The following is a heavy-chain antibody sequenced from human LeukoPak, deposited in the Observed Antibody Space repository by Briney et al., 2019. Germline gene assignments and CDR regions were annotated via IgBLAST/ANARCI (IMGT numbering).Heavy chain of an antibody. J-gene: IGHJ4*02. CDR2: INPSGGST. CDR3: ASFPLVRGVRGWPLDY. Sequence: ASVKVSCKASGYTFTSYYMHWVRQAPGQGLEWMGIINPSGGSTSYAQKFQGRVTMTGDTSTSTVYMELSSLRSEDTAVYYCASFPLVRGVRGWPLDYWGQGTLVTVSS. CDR1: GYTFTSYY. V-gene: IGHV1-46*01. D-gene: IGHD3-10*01.